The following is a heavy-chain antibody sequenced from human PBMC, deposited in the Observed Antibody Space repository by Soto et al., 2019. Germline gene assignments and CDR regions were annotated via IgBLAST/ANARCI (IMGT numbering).Heavy chain of an antibody. CDR3: ARGPTTVTLRLDWYFDL. Sequence: GGSLRLSCAASGFTFSSYDMHWVRQATGKGLEWVSAIGTAGDTYYPGSVKGRFTISRENAKNSLYLQMNSLRAGDTAVYYCARGPTTVTLRLDWYFDLWGRGTLVTVSS. J-gene: IGHJ2*01. D-gene: IGHD4-17*01. V-gene: IGHV3-13*01. CDR2: IGTAGDT. CDR1: GFTFSSYD.